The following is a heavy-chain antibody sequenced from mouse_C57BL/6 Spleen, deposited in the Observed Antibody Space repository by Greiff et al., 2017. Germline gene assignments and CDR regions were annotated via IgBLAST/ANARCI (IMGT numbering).Heavy chain of an antibody. V-gene: IGHV5-17*01. CDR3: ATYDYDGY. J-gene: IGHJ2*01. CDR1: GFTFSDYG. Sequence: EVHLVESGGGLVKPGGSLKLSCAASGFTFSDYGMHWVRQAPEKGLEWVAYISSGSSTIYYADTVKGRCTISRDNAKNTLVLQMTSLRSEDTAMYYCATYDYDGYWGQGTTLTVSS. D-gene: IGHD2-4*01. CDR2: ISSGSSTI.